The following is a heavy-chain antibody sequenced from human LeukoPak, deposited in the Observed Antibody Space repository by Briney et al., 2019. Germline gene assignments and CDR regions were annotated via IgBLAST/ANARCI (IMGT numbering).Heavy chain of an antibody. CDR1: GGSISSGGYY. J-gene: IGHJ4*02. D-gene: IGHD3-3*01. V-gene: IGHV4-31*03. Sequence: SETLSLTCTVSGGSISSGGYYWSWIRQHPGKGLEWIGYIYYSGTTYYSPSLESRAIISVDTSKNQFSLRLTSVTAADTAVYYCARASYDFWSGYYEHVDYWGQGTLVTVSS. CDR2: IYYSGTT. CDR3: ARASYDFWSGYYEHVDY.